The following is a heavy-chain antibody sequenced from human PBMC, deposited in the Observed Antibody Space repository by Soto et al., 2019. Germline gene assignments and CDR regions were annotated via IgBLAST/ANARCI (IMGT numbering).Heavy chain of an antibody. D-gene: IGHD4-17*01. J-gene: IGHJ6*02. CDR3: ARDSLTTVVTHHYYYGMDV. Sequence: ASVKVSCKTSGGTFSSYAISWVRQAPGQGLEWMGGIVPIVDTSTYAQKFQGRVTMTRDTSTSTVYMELSSLRSEDTAVYYCARDSLTTVVTHHYYYGMDVWGQGTTVTVSS. V-gene: IGHV1-69*05. CDR2: IVPIVDTS. CDR1: GGTFSSYA.